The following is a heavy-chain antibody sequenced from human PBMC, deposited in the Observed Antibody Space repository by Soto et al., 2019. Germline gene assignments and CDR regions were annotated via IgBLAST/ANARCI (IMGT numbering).Heavy chain of an antibody. CDR2: ISYDGSNK. D-gene: IGHD2-2*01. J-gene: IGHJ6*02. Sequence: QVQLVESGGGVVQPGRSLRLSCAASGFTFSTYGMHWVRQAPGKGLEWVAVISYDGSNKYYADSVKGRFTISRDNSKNTLNRQLTRLRAEDTAGYYCARGVPAAVYYYYGRDVWGQGTTVTVSS. V-gene: IGHV3-30*03. CDR3: ARGVPAAVYYYYGRDV. CDR1: GFTFSTYG.